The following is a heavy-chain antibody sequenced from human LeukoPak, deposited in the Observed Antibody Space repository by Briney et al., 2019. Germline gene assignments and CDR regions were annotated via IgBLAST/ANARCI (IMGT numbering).Heavy chain of an antibody. Sequence: PSETLSLTCTVSGYSISSGYYWGWIRQPPGKGLEWIGSIYHSGSTYYNPSLKSRVTISVDTSKNQFSLKLSSVIAADTAVYYCASYRIAVAGSWFDPWGQGTLVTVSS. J-gene: IGHJ5*02. D-gene: IGHD6-19*01. CDR3: ASYRIAVAGSWFDP. V-gene: IGHV4-38-2*02. CDR1: GYSISSGYY. CDR2: IYHSGST.